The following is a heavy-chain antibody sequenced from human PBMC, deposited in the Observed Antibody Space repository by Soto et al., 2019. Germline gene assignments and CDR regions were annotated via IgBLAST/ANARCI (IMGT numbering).Heavy chain of an antibody. J-gene: IGHJ4*02. D-gene: IGHD1-1*01. V-gene: IGHV1-69*06. Sequence: SVKVSCKSSGGTFSPFGVSWVRQAPGQGLEWMGMIIPIFDTTNYAQKFQGRVTITADTSTSTAYMELSSLSSEDTAVYYCAREGRSTGTDGFDYWGQGTLVTVSS. CDR2: IIPIFDTT. CDR3: AREGRSTGTDGFDY. CDR1: GGTFSPFG.